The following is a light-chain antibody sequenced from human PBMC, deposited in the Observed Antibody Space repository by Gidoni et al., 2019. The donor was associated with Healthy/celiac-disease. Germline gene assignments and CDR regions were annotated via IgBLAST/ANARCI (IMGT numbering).Light chain of an antibody. CDR1: QGISNY. Sequence: DIQLTQSPSSLSASVGDRVTITCRASQGISNYLAWYQQKPGKVPKLLIYAASTLQSGVPSRFSGSGSGTDFTLTISSLQPEDVATYYCQKYNSAGFTCGPGTKVDIK. CDR2: AAS. J-gene: IGKJ3*01. V-gene: IGKV1-27*01. CDR3: QKYNSAGFT.